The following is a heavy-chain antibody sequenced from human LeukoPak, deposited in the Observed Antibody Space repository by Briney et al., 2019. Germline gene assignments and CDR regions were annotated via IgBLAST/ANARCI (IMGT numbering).Heavy chain of an antibody. CDR2: ISAYNGNT. D-gene: IGHD3-9*01. CDR3: ARVSRYFDWLSLNDY. CDR1: GYTFPNYG. Sequence: GASVKVSCKPSGYTFPNYGISGVRQAPGQGLGWLGWISAYNGNTNYAQKLQGRVTMTTDTSTSTAYMELRSLRSDDTAVYYCARVSRYFDWLSLNDYWGQGTLVTVSS. J-gene: IGHJ4*02. V-gene: IGHV1-18*01.